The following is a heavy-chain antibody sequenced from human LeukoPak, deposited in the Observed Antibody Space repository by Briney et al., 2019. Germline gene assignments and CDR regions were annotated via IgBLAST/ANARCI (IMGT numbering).Heavy chain of an antibody. D-gene: IGHD5-24*01. J-gene: IGHJ4*02. CDR3: ARDSANGGNWYFDY. CDR1: GDSISSSNW. CDR2: VSNSGAT. Sequence: PSGTLSLTCAVAGDSISSSNWWNWVRQPPGKGLEWIGEVSNSGATLYNPSLKSRVTISVDKSKNQFSLTLNSVTAADTAVYYCARDSANGGNWYFDYWGQGTLVTVSS. V-gene: IGHV4-4*02.